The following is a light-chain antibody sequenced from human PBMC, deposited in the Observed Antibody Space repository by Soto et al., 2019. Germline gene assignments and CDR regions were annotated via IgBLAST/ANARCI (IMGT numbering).Light chain of an antibody. Sequence: DIQMTQSPSSLSASVGDRVTITCRASQSINGFLNWYHQKPGKAPKLLIYATSTLQSGVPSRFTGSGSGTDFTLTISSLQPEDFATYYCQQGYSPPLTFGGGTKVDIK. CDR1: QSINGF. CDR2: ATS. J-gene: IGKJ4*01. CDR3: QQGYSPPLT. V-gene: IGKV1-39*01.